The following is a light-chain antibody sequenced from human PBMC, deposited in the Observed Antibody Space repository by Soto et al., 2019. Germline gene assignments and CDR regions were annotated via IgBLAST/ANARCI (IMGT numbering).Light chain of an antibody. CDR3: QQYDSYSSGP. CDR2: GAS. V-gene: IGKV3-15*01. J-gene: IGKJ1*01. Sequence: EIVMPQSPATLSVSPGERATLSCRASQSVSSNLAWYQQKPGQAPRLLIYGASTRATGIPARFSGSGSGTEFTLTISNLQPDDFATYYCQQYDSYSSGPFGQGTKVDIK. CDR1: QSVSSN.